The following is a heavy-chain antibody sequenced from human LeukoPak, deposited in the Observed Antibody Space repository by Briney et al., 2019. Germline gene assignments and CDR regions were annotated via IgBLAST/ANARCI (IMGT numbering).Heavy chain of an antibody. D-gene: IGHD2-2*01. J-gene: IGHJ5*02. V-gene: IGHV6-1*01. CDR1: GDSVSSNSVT. Sequence: SQTLSLTCAISGDSVSSNSVTWNWIRQSPSRGLECLGRTYYRSTWYNDYAVSVRGRITVNPDTYKNQFSLHLNSVTPEDTAVYYCARRLTQYDCFDPWGQGILVTVSS. CDR2: TYYRSTWYN. CDR3: ARRLTQYDCFDP.